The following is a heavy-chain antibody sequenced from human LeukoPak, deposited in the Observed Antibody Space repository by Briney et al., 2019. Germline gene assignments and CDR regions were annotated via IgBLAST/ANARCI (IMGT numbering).Heavy chain of an antibody. CDR3: AKDPRYCSSTNCYHYYYYYMDV. Sequence: SVKVSCKASGGTFSSYAISWVRQAPGQGLEWMGGIIPIFGTANYAQKFQGRVTIAADESTSTAYMELSSLRSEDTAVYYCAKDPRYCSSTNCYHYYYYYMDVWGKGTTVTVSS. CDR1: GGTFSSYA. J-gene: IGHJ6*03. CDR2: IIPIFGTA. D-gene: IGHD2-2*01. V-gene: IGHV1-69*13.